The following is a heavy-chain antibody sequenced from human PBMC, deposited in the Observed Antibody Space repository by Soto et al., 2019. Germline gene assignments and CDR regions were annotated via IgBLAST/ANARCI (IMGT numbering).Heavy chain of an antibody. CDR1: GFTFSREA. D-gene: IGHD3-10*01. Sequence: QLVESGGGVVQPGRSRSLSCQASGFTFSREALHWVRQAPGKGLEGGAFIWNDGSNEYYADSVKGRAIISRDNSENTVYLQMNSLRGEDTAVYFCVRDAADSGYAFDIWGQGTMVTVSS. CDR3: VRDAADSGYAFDI. CDR2: IWNDGSNE. J-gene: IGHJ3*02. V-gene: IGHV3-33*01.